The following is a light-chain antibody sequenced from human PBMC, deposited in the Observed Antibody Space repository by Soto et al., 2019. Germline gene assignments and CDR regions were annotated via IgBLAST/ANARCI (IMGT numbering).Light chain of an antibody. J-gene: IGKJ1*01. Sequence: EILMTHSPATLSVSLGERATFSFRASQTVSTYLAWYQQRPGQSPTLLIYGASTRATGIPDRFSGSGSGTDFTLTISRLEPEDFAVYYCQQYGSSGTFGQGTKVDIK. CDR1: QTVSTY. V-gene: IGKV3-20*01. CDR3: QQYGSSGT. CDR2: GAS.